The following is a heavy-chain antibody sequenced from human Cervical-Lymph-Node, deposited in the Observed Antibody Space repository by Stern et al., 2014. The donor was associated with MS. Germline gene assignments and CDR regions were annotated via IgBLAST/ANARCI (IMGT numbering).Heavy chain of an antibody. V-gene: IGHV3-30-3*01. CDR3: TRQDQQLVTFDY. CDR1: GFTFSGYA. J-gene: IGHJ4*02. CDR2: ISYDGSDK. Sequence: VKLVESGGGVVQPGRSLRLSCAVSGFTFSGYAMHWVRQAPGKGLEWVAFISYDGSDKYYAESVRGRFSISRDNSKNTVYLQVNSLGAQDTAVYYCTRQDQQLVTFDYWGQGTLVTVSS. D-gene: IGHD6-13*01.